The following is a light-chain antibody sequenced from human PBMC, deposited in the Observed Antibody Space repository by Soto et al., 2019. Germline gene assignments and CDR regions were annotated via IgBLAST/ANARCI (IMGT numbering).Light chain of an antibody. Sequence: DIQMTQSPSSLSASVGDRVTITCHASQDIRYYLNWYQQKPGTAPKLLIYDASHLETGVPSRFSGSGSGTDFTFTISNLQPEDIAIYYCQQYGDLLLTFGGGTQVEIK. J-gene: IGKJ4*01. CDR3: QQYGDLLLT. CDR1: QDIRYY. CDR2: DAS. V-gene: IGKV1-33*01.